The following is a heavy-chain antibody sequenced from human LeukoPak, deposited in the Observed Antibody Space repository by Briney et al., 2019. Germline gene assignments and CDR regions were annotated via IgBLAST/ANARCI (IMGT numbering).Heavy chain of an antibody. CDR2: INHSGST. CDR1: GVSFSGYY. J-gene: IGHJ5*02. D-gene: IGHD6-13*01. V-gene: IGHV4-34*01. Sequence: SETLSLTCAVYGVSFSGYYWSWLRQPPGKGREWIGEINHSGSTNYNPSLKSRVTISVDTSKDQFSLKLSSVTAADTAVYYCARGRTSSWYGHNWFDPWGQGTLVTVSS. CDR3: ARGRTSSWYGHNWFDP.